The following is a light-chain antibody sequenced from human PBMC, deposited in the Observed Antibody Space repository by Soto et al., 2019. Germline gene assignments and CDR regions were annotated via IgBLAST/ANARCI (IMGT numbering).Light chain of an antibody. J-gene: IGLJ2*01. CDR1: SSNIGAGYD. V-gene: IGLV1-40*01. CDR3: SSYAGSNNVV. Sequence: QSVLTQPPSVSGAPGQRVTISCTGSSSNIGAGYDLHWYQHLPGTAPKLLIFDDSNRPSGVPDRFSGSRSGTSASLAITGLQAEDEADYYCSSYAGSNNVVFGGGTQLTVL. CDR2: DDS.